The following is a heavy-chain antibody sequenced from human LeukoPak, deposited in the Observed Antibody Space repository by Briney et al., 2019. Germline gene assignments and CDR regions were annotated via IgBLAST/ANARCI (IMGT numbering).Heavy chain of an antibody. CDR1: GYTFTGYY. CDR2: INPNSGGT. Sequence: ASVKVSCRAAGYTFTGYYMHWVRQAPGQGLEWMGWINPNSGGTNYAQKFQGRVTMTRDTSISTAYMELSRLTSDDTAVYYCARDPPIGGADVFDIWGQGTMVTVSS. V-gene: IGHV1-2*02. CDR3: ARDPPIGGADVFDI. J-gene: IGHJ3*02. D-gene: IGHD3-10*01.